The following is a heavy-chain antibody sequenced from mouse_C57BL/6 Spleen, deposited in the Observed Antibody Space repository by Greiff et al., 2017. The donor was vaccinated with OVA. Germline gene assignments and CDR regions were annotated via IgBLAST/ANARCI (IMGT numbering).Heavy chain of an antibody. CDR2: INPNNGGT. D-gene: IGHD3-2*02. Sequence: VQLKQSGPELVKPGASVKMSCKASGYTFTDYNMHWVKQSHGKSLEWIGYINPNNGGTSYNQKFKGKATLTVNKYSRTAYIELRGLTSEGSEIYYCARGGYSSGYGWFAYWGQGTLVTVSA. V-gene: IGHV1-22*01. CDR1: GYTFTDYN. CDR3: ARGGYSSGYGWFAY. J-gene: IGHJ3*01.